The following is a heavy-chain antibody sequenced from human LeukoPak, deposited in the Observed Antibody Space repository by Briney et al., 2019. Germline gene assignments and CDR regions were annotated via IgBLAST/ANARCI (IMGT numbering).Heavy chain of an antibody. CDR1: GFAISDYS. CDR3: ARNFYCGGDCAISYFDF. CDR2: ISSSSNKV. Sequence: GGSLRLSCAASGFAISDYSMNWVRQVPGKGLEWVSYISSSSNKVYYADSVKGRFTVSRDNAKNSLFLQMNSLRADDTAVYYCARNFYCGGDCAISYFDFWGQGTLVTVSS. D-gene: IGHD2-21*02. V-gene: IGHV3-48*01. J-gene: IGHJ4*02.